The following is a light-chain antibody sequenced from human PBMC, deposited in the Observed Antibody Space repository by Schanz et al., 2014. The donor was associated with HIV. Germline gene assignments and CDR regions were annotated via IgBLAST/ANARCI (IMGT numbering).Light chain of an antibody. CDR1: QSVSDNY. J-gene: IGKJ2*01. CDR3: QHYHTYPYT. Sequence: EIVLTQSPATLSLSPGERATLSCRASQSVSDNYLAWYQQRPGQAPRLLIYDASSRATGIPARFSGSGSGTDFTLTISSLQSEDFASYYCQHYHTYPYTFGQGTELEI. V-gene: IGKV3D-20*02. CDR2: DAS.